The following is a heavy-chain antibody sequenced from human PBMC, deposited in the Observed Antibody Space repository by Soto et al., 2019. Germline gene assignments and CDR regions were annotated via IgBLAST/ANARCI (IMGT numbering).Heavy chain of an antibody. CDR2: IYHSWNS. CDR1: GGSISSGGYS. V-gene: IGHV4-30-2*01. CDR3: ARMYVPGWFDY. Sequence: SETLSLTRTVSGGSISSGGYSWSWIRQPLGKGLEWIEYIYHSWNSYYNPSLESRVSLSVDRSNNQFSPVLSAVTAADTAVYYCARMYVPGWFDYWGQGTLVTVSS. D-gene: IGHD6-19*01. J-gene: IGHJ4*02.